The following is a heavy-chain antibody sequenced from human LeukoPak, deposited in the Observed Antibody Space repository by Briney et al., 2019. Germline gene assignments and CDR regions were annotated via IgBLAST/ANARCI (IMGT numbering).Heavy chain of an antibody. V-gene: IGHV4-34*01. Sequence: PSETLSLTCAVYGGSFSGYYWSWIRQPPGKGLEWIGEINHSGSTNYNPSLKSRVTISVDTSKYQFSLKLGSVTAADTAVYYCARGYYYMDVWGKGTTVTVSS. CDR3: ARGYYYMDV. J-gene: IGHJ6*03. CDR1: GGSFSGYY. CDR2: INHSGST.